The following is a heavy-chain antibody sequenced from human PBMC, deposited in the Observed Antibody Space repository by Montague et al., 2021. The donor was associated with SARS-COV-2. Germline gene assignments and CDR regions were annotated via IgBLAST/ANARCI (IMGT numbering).Heavy chain of an antibody. J-gene: IGHJ6*02. CDR2: ISGSGGST. CDR1: GFTFSSYA. V-gene: IGHV3-23*01. Sequence: SLRLSCVASGFTFSSYAMSWVRQAPGKGLEWVSAISGSGGSTYYXDSVKGRFTISRDNSKNTLYLQMNSLRAEDTAVYYCAKTAPEGYDIFTGYFLRNYFDVWGQGTTVTVSS. D-gene: IGHD3-9*01. CDR3: AKTAPEGYDIFTGYFLRNYFDV.